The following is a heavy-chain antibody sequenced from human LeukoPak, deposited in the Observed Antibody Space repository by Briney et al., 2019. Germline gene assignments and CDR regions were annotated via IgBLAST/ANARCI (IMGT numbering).Heavy chain of an antibody. J-gene: IGHJ3*02. Sequence: SETLSLTCNVSGDSINNHYWSWIRPSPTQGLEWIAYIYYSGSTQYNPSHKSRVTISAHRSKYQLSLQVDSMTAAATAVYYCARARTWSFEAFDIWGQGTMVTVSS. D-gene: IGHD1-14*01. V-gene: IGHV4-59*11. CDR1: GDSINNHY. CDR2: IYYSGST. CDR3: ARARTWSFEAFDI.